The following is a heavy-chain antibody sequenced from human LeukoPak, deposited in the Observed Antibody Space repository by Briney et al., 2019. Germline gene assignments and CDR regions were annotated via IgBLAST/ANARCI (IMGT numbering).Heavy chain of an antibody. Sequence: SQTLSLTCAISGDSVSSESGAWNWIRPSPSRGLEWLGRTYYRSKWYNDYALSVKSRITINPDTSKNQFSLQLNSVTPEDTAVYYCAHGLSGKGFNYWGQGTLVTVSS. CDR3: AHGLSGKGFNY. CDR1: GDSVSSESGA. V-gene: IGHV6-1*01. J-gene: IGHJ4*02. D-gene: IGHD3-10*01. CDR2: TYYRSKWYN.